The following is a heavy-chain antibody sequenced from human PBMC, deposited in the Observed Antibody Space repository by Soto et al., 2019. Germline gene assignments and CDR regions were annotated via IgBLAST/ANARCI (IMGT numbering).Heavy chain of an antibody. CDR1: GYTFTSYA. V-gene: IGHV1-3*01. D-gene: IGHD6-19*01. Sequence: GASVKVSCKASGYTFTSYAMHWVRQAPGQRLEWMGWINAGNGNTKYSQKFQGRVTITRDTSASTAYMELSSLRSEDTAVYYCARLLGIAVAGNYYYYGMDVWGQGTTVTVSS. CDR3: ARLLGIAVAGNYYYYGMDV. J-gene: IGHJ6*02. CDR2: INAGNGNT.